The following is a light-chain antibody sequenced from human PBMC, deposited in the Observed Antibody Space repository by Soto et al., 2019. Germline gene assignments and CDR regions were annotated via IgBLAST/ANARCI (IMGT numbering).Light chain of an antibody. V-gene: IGKV3D-15*01. J-gene: IGKJ1*01. CDR1: QSISIN. Sequence: EIVLTQSPGTLSLSPGDRVTLSCLASQSISINLAWYQHKPGQAPRLLIHGASTRATGIPARISGSGSGTEFTLTISSLQSEDFAVYYCQQFRNWPWTFGQGTKVDIK. CDR3: QQFRNWPWT. CDR2: GAS.